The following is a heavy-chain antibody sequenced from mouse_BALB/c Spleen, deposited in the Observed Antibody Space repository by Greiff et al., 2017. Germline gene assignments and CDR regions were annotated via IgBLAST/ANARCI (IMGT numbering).Heavy chain of an antibody. Sequence: QVQLQQSGAELVRPGTSVKVSCKASGYAFTNYLIEWVKQRPGQGLEWIGVINPGSGGTNYNEKFKGKATLTADKSSSTAYMQLSSLTSDDSAVYFCARSPTTVVATLYFDVWGAGTTVTVSS. CDR3: ARSPTTVVATLYFDV. V-gene: IGHV1-54*01. J-gene: IGHJ1*01. CDR1: GYAFTNYL. D-gene: IGHD1-1*01. CDR2: INPGSGGT.